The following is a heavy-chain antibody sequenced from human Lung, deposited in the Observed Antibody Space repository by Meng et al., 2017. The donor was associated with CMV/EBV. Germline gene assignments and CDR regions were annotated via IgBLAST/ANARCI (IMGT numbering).Heavy chain of an antibody. CDR3: VRGVAESLGWEMGY. D-gene: IGHD1-26*01. CDR1: GFTLRRYW. CDR2: IDSDGRDI. V-gene: IGHV3-74*03. Sequence: EVQLVESGGGLVQPGGSLRLSCAVSGFTLRRYWMHWVRQAPGKGLEWVSRIDSDGRDITYADSVRGRFTISRDDAKNTLYLQMNSLRVEDTAVYYCVRGVAESLGWEMGYWGQGTLVTV. J-gene: IGHJ4*02.